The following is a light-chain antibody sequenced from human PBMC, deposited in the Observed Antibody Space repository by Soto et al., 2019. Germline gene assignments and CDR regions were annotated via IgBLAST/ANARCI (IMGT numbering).Light chain of an antibody. CDR3: QQYYDWPQT. V-gene: IGKV3-15*01. CDR2: GAS. J-gene: IGKJ1*01. CDR1: QSVSSN. Sequence: DIVMTQSPATLPVSPGERATLSCRASQSVSSNLAWYQQKPGQAPRFLIYGASTRATGIPARFSGSGSGTEFTLTISSLQSDDVAVYYCQQYYDWPQTFGQGTKVDIK.